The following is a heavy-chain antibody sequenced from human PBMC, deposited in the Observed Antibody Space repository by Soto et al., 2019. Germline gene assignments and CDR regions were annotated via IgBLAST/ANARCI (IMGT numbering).Heavy chain of an antibody. V-gene: IGHV3-9*01. CDR1: GFTFDDYA. CDR2: ISWNSGSI. Sequence: DVQLVESGGGLVQPGRSLRLSCAASGFTFDDYAMHWVRQAPGKGLEWVSGISWNSGSIGYADSVKGRFTISRDNAKNSLCLQMNSLRAEDTALYYCAKDMGDYGDYHDAFDIWGQGTMVTVSS. CDR3: AKDMGDYGDYHDAFDI. D-gene: IGHD4-17*01. J-gene: IGHJ3*02.